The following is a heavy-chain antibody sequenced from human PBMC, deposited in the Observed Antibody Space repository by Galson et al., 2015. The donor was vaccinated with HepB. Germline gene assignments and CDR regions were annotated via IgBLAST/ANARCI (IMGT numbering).Heavy chain of an antibody. CDR2: IKQDGSEK. J-gene: IGHJ4*02. V-gene: IGHV3-7*03. D-gene: IGHD2-2*01. CDR1: GFTFSSYW. Sequence: SLRLSCAASGFTFSSYWMSWVRQAPGKGLEWVANIKQDGSEKYYVDSVKGRFTISRDNSKNTLYLQMNSLRAEDTAVYYCARASYCSSTSCYYFDYWGQGTLVTVSS. CDR3: ARASYCSSTSCYYFDY.